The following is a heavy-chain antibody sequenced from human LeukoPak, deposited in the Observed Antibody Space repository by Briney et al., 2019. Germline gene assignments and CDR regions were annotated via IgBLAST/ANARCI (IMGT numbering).Heavy chain of an antibody. D-gene: IGHD6-6*01. J-gene: IGHJ5*02. Sequence: SETLSLTCTVSGGSISSYYWSWIRQPPGKGLEWIGSIYYSGSTYYNPSLKSRVTISVDTSKNQFSLKLSSVTAADTAVYYCARHLGGEREQLVLGGRFDPWGQGTLVTVSS. CDR3: ARHLGGEREQLVLGGRFDP. CDR2: IYYSGST. V-gene: IGHV4-39*01. CDR1: GGSISSYY.